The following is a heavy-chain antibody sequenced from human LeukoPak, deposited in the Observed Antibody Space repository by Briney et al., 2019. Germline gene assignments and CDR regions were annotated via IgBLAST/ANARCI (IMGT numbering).Heavy chain of an antibody. J-gene: IGHJ4*02. D-gene: IGHD1-26*01. V-gene: IGHV3-7*01. CDR2: IKEDGSEK. CDR1: GFTFSSYW. Sequence: GGSLRLSCAASGFTFSSYWMSWVRQAPGKGLEWVANIKEDGSEKYYVDSVRGRFAISRDYGKNSLHLQMNSLRAEDTAVYYCARDKIVGAITGSNFDCWGQGTLVTVSS. CDR3: ARDKIVGAITGSNFDC.